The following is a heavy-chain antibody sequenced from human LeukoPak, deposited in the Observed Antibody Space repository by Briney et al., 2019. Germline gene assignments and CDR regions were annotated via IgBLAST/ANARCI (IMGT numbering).Heavy chain of an antibody. CDR3: ARGNSDYYDSSGYYYRSWYFDL. D-gene: IGHD3-22*01. J-gene: IGHJ2*01. CDR1: GDSISSGSYY. V-gene: IGHV4-61*02. CDR2: IYTSGST. Sequence: SETLSLTCTVSGDSISSGSYYWSWIRQPAGKGLEWIGRIYTSGSTNYNPSLKSRVTISVDTSKNQFSLKLSSVTAADTAVYYCARGNSDYYDSSGYYYRSWYFDLWGRGTLVTVSS.